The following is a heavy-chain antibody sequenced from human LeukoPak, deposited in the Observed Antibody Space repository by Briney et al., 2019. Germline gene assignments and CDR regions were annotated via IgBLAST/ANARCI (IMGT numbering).Heavy chain of an antibody. CDR2: ISGSGGST. CDR1: GFTFSSYA. Sequence: GGSLRLSCAAPGFTFSSYAMSWVRQAPGKGLEWVSAISGSGGSTYYADSVKGRFTISRDNSKNTLYLQMNSLRAEDTAVYYCANLGRIVGATHRFDAFDIWGQGTMVTVSS. D-gene: IGHD1-26*01. CDR3: ANLGRIVGATHRFDAFDI. V-gene: IGHV3-23*01. J-gene: IGHJ3*02.